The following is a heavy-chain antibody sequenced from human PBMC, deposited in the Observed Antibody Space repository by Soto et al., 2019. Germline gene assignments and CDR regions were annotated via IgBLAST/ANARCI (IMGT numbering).Heavy chain of an antibody. CDR2: INAGNGNT. CDR1: GYTLTSYA. D-gene: IGHD2-2*01. J-gene: IGHJ4*02. CDR3: ARVRGWATSDY. Sequence: ASVKVSCKASGYTLTSYAMHWVRQAPGQRLEWMGWINAGNGNTKYSQKFQGRVTITRDTSASTAYMELSSLRSEDTAVYYCARVRGWATSDYWGQGTLVTVSS. V-gene: IGHV1-3*01.